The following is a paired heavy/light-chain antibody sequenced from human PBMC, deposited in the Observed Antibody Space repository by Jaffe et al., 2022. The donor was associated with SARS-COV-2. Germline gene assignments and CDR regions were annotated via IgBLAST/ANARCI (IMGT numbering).Heavy chain of an antibody. J-gene: IGHJ4*02. D-gene: IGHD3-16*01. V-gene: IGHV3-7*01. CDR3: ATAREYGFGDY. CDR1: GFKFNINW. Sequence: EVQLVESGGGLVQPGGSLRLSCAASGFKFNINWMTWIRQTPGKGLEWVATINPGGNPIYYVESVEGRFIISRDNAKSSLYLEMNSLRVEDAAVYFCATAREYGFGDYWGQGTLVTVSA. CDR2: INPGGNPI.
Light chain of an antibody. J-gene: IGLJ3*02. V-gene: IGLV8-61*01. CDR2: ETN. CDR1: SGSVSTDHY. CDR3: VLYVASGFWM. Sequence: QTVVTQEPSFSVSPGGTVTLTCGLSSGSVSTDHYPSWYQRTPGHPPRTLILETNIRSSGVPDRFSGSILGNKAALTITGAQADDESDYFCVLYVASGFWMFGGGTKLTVL.